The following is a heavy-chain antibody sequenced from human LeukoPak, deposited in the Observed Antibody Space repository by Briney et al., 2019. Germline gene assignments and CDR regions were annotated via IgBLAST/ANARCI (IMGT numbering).Heavy chain of an antibody. Sequence: GESLKISCKGSGYSFTSYWIGWVRQMPGKGLEWMGVIYPGDSDTRYSPSFQGQVTISADKSISTAYLQWSSLKASDTAMYYCARREYNWNPRSDYWGQGTLVTVSS. CDR2: IYPGDSDT. CDR3: ARREYNWNPRSDY. D-gene: IGHD1-20*01. V-gene: IGHV5-51*01. CDR1: GYSFTSYW. J-gene: IGHJ4*02.